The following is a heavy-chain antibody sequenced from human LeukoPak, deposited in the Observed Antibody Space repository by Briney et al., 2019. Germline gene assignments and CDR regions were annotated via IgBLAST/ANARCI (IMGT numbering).Heavy chain of an antibody. V-gene: IGHV4-34*01. CDR3: ARDDEDYFDY. J-gene: IGHJ4*02. CDR2: INHSGST. Sequence: PSETLSLTCAVYGGSFSGYYWSWIRQPPGKGLEWIGEINHSGSTNYNPSLKSRVIISVDTSKNQFSLKLSSVTAADTAVYYCARDDEDYFDYWGQGTLVTVSS. CDR1: GGSFSGYY. D-gene: IGHD3-16*01.